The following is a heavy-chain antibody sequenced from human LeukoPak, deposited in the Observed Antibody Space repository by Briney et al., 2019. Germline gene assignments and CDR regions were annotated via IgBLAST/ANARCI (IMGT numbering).Heavy chain of an antibody. D-gene: IGHD4-17*01. CDR3: ARGWASVTTGLDY. J-gene: IGHJ4*02. V-gene: IGHV1-8*03. CDR2: MNPNSGNT. Sequence: VRQATGQXLEWMGWMNPNSGNTGYAQKFQGRVTITRNTSISTAYMELSSLRSEDTAVYYCARGWASVTTGLDYWGQGTLVTVSS.